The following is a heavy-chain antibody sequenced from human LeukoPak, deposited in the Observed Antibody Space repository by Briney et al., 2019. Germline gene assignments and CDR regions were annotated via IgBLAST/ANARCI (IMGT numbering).Heavy chain of an antibody. CDR2: IYHSGST. CDR1: GYSISSGYY. V-gene: IGHV4-38-2*01. Sequence: NPSETLSLTCAVSGYSISSGYYWGWIRQPPGKGLEWVGSIYHSGSTNYNPSLKSRVTISVDTSKNQFSLKLSSVTAADTAVYYCARVFGGLWFGELLPAHFDYWGQGTLVTVSS. D-gene: IGHD3-10*01. J-gene: IGHJ4*02. CDR3: ARVFGGLWFGELLPAHFDY.